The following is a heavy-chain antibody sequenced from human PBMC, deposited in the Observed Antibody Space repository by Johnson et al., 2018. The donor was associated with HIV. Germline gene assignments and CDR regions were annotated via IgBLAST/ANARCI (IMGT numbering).Heavy chain of an antibody. V-gene: IGHV3-7*01. CDR3: ARGGFTMIVVAY. CDR1: EFSFGNYW. Sequence: VQLVESGGGLVQPGGSLRLSCAASEFSFGNYWMSWVRQAPGKGLEWLANINQDGSEMYYVDSVKGRFTISRDNAKNSLFLQMNSLRAEDTAVYYCARGGFTMIVVAYWVQGTMVTVSS. D-gene: IGHD3-22*01. CDR2: INQDGSEM. J-gene: IGHJ3*01.